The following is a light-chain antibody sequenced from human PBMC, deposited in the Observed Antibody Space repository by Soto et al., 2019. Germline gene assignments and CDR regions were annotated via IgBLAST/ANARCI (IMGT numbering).Light chain of an antibody. V-gene: IGLV2-14*03. CDR3: NSFTTTNTYV. Sequence: QSAVTPPASVSGSPGQSITISCTAASSDVGGFDHVSWYQQHPGKVPRLLIYDVSSRPSGVSDRFSGSKSGNTASLTISGLQAEDEADYYCNSFTTTNTYVFGTGTKLTVL. CDR1: SSDVGGFDH. CDR2: DVS. J-gene: IGLJ1*01.